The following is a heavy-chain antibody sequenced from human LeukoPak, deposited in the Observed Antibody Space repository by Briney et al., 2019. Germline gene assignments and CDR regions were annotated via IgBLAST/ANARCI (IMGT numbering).Heavy chain of an antibody. CDR3: LREETIVVIREPPP. D-gene: IGHD3-22*01. V-gene: IGHV3-23*01. CDR2: ISGSGDRT. CDR1: GFTFSSYA. J-gene: IGHJ4*02. Sequence: GESLRLSCAASGFTFSSYAMSWVRQVQGRGLEWVSSISGSGDRTYYADSVKGRFTISRDNAKNSLYLQMNSLRAEDTAIYYCLREETIVVIREPPPRGQGTLVTVSS.